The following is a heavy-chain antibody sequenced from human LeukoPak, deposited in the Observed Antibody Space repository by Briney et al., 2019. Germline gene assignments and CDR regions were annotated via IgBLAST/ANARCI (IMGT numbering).Heavy chain of an antibody. CDR3: AKGKYTGIWYADY. J-gene: IGHJ4*01. V-gene: IGHV3-43*01. D-gene: IGHD6-13*01. CDR1: AFTFDDYT. Sequence: PGGSLRLSCAASAFTFDDYTMHWVRQAPGKGLEWVSLIRGDGGSTFYGDSVKGRFTISRDNSKNSLYLQMNSLRTDDTALYYCAKGKYTGIWYADYWGHGTLVTVSS. CDR2: IRGDGGST.